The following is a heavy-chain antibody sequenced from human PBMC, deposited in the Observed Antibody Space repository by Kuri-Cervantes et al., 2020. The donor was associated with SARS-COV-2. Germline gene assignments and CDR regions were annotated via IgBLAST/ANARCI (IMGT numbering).Heavy chain of an antibody. J-gene: IGHJ6*03. D-gene: IGHD3-10*01. CDR2: FCGGGGST. CDR1: GFTFRTYA. V-gene: IGHV3-23*01. Sequence: GGSLRLSCAASGFTFRTYAMSWVRQAPGKGLVWVSSFCGGGGSTYYADSVRGRFTISRDNAKNSLYLQMNSLRAEDTAVYYCARRFAVSYYYYYMDVWGKGTTVTVSS. CDR3: ARRFAVSYYYYYMDV.